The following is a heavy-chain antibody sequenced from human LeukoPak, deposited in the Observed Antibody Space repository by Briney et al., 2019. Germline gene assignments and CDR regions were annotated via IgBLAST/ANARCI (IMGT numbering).Heavy chain of an antibody. D-gene: IGHD6-19*01. CDR2: IYYSGST. V-gene: IGHV4-39*07. Sequence: SETLSLTCVVSGDSISSSSYYWGWIRQSPVKGLEWIGNIYYSGSTNYNPSLRSRATISIDTSKNQFSLKLNSVTAADTAVYFCARTVPAVAGKSAPLNWFDPWGQGTLVTVSS. CDR3: ARTVPAVAGKSAPLNWFDP. CDR1: GDSISSSSYY. J-gene: IGHJ5*02.